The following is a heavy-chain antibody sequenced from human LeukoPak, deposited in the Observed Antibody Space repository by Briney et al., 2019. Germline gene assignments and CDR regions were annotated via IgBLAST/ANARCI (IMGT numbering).Heavy chain of an antibody. CDR1: SGPFTGDY. V-gene: IGHV4-34*01. D-gene: IGHD5/OR15-5a*01. CDR3: ARRPAVVSFRFDP. Sequence: PSETLSLTCGVSSGPFTGDYWNWIRQPPGKGLEWIGEINHRRNTNYNPALKGRVVLSVDMSKKEVSLNLMSVTATDTAVYYCARRPAVVSFRFDPWGQGTLVTVSS. J-gene: IGHJ5*02. CDR2: INHRRNT.